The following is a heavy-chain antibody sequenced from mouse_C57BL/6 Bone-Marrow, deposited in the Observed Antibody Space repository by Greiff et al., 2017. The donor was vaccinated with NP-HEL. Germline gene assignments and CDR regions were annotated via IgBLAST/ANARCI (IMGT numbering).Heavy chain of an antibody. D-gene: IGHD2-4*01. J-gene: IGHJ2*01. Sequence: EVKLMESGPGLVKPSQSLSLTCSVTGYSITSGYYWNWIRQFPGNKLEWMGYISYDGSNNYNPSLKNRISITRDTSKNQFFLKLNSVTTEDTATYYCARGPYYDYVRDYWGQGTTLTVSS. CDR2: ISYDGSN. CDR3: ARGPYYDYVRDY. V-gene: IGHV3-6*01. CDR1: GYSITSGYY.